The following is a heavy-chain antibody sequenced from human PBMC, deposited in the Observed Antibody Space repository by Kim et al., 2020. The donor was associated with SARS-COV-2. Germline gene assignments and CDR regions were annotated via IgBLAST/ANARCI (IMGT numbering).Heavy chain of an antibody. CDR3: AKAGIAVAGTGAG. V-gene: IGHV3-23*01. Sequence: ADSVKGRFTISRDNSKNTLYLQMNSLRAEDTAVYYCAKAGIAVAGTGAGWGQGTLVTVSS. D-gene: IGHD6-19*01. J-gene: IGHJ4*02.